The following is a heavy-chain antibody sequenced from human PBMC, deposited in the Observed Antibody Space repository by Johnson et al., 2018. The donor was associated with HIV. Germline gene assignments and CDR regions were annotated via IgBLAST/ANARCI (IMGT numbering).Heavy chain of an antibody. J-gene: IGHJ3*02. V-gene: IGHV3-30*04. CDR2: ISYDGSKH. CDR1: EITIRNFA. D-gene: IGHD3-3*01. CDR3: AREQFLESDAFDI. Sequence: QMQLVESGGDVVQPGTSLRLSCAVSEITIRNFAMHWVRLAPGKGLQWVAVISYDGSKHYYGDSVKGRITISRDNSKNTLYVKMNSLSAEDTAVYYWAREQFLESDAFDIWGQGTMVTVSS.